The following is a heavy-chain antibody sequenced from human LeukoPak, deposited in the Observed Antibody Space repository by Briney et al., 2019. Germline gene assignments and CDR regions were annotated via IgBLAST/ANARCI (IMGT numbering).Heavy chain of an antibody. D-gene: IGHD3-10*01. CDR1: GFTFDDYA. Sequence: GRSLRLSCAASGFTFDDYAMHWVRQAPGKGLEWVSGISWNSGSIGYADSVKGRFTISRDNPKNTLYLQMNSLRAEDTAVYYCAEDGDYGSGSYYYGMDVWGKGTTVTVSS. CDR3: AEDGDYGSGSYYYGMDV. V-gene: IGHV3-9*01. J-gene: IGHJ6*04. CDR2: ISWNSGSI.